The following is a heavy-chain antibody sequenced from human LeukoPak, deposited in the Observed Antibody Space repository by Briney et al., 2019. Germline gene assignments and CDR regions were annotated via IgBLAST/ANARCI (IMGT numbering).Heavy chain of an antibody. CDR2: IRSKADNYAT. CDR3: ARASVLLSADY. V-gene: IGHV3-73*01. D-gene: IGHD3-16*01. CDR1: GFTFSDSG. J-gene: IGHJ4*02. Sequence: GSLRPSCAASGFTFSDSGIHWVRQASGKGLEWVGHIRSKADNYATVYAATVKGRFAITRDDSENTAYLQMSSLKTEDTAVYYCARASVLLSADYWGQGALVTVSS.